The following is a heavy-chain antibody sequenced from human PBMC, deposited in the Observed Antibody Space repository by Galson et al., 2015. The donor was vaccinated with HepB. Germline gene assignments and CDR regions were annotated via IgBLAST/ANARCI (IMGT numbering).Heavy chain of an antibody. CDR3: GRGPYGSGNYFLY. CDR1: GGSINSGDYY. CDR2: VYFGATT. V-gene: IGHV4-30-4*08. Sequence: TLSLTCTVTGGSINSGDYYWSWIRQSPEKGLEWIGYVYFGATTSYAPSLASRVTISLDMSQNQFSLELTSVTAADTAVYYCGRGPYGSGNYFLYWGQGIQVTVSS. J-gene: IGHJ4*02. D-gene: IGHD3-10*01.